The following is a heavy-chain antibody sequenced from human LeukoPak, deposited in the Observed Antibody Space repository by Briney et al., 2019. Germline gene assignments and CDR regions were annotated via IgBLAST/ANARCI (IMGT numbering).Heavy chain of an antibody. J-gene: IGHJ6*02. Sequence: GRSLRLSCAASGFTFSSYGMHWVRQAPGKGLEWVAVIWYDGSNKYYADSVKGRFTISRDNSKNTLYLQVNSLRAEDTAVYYCAREITMVPPGCMDVWGQGTTVTVSS. CDR2: IWYDGSNK. V-gene: IGHV3-33*01. CDR3: AREITMVPPGCMDV. CDR1: GFTFSSYG. D-gene: IGHD3-10*01.